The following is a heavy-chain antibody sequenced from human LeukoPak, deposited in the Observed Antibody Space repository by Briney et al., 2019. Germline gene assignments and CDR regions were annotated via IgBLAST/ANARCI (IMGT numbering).Heavy chain of an antibody. CDR2: VTNGGSTI. CDR3: ARSIGLTGGGVDV. J-gene: IGHJ6*02. Sequence: GGSLRLSCAASGFTFSDYSMNWVRQAPGKGLEWVSYVTNGGSTIHHADSVKGRFTISRDNAKKTLYLQMNSLRAEDTAVYYCARSIGLTGGGVDVWGQGTTVTVSS. D-gene: IGHD3-9*01. CDR1: GFTFSDYS. V-gene: IGHV3-11*01.